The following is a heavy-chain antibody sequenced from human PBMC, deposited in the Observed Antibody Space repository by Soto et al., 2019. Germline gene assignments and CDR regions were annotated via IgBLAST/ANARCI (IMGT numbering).Heavy chain of an antibody. V-gene: IGHV3-53*01. J-gene: IGHJ4*02. CDR2: IYTGGNT. Sequence: GGSLRLSCAASGFSVTSNYMTWVRQAPGKGLECVSVIYTGGNTYYPDSVKGRFTISSDNSKNTLFLQMNNLRAEDTAVYYCARVTTFYDILTSSYALNYFDYWGQGTRVTVSS. D-gene: IGHD3-9*01. CDR3: ARVTTFYDILTSSYALNYFDY. CDR1: GFSVTSNY.